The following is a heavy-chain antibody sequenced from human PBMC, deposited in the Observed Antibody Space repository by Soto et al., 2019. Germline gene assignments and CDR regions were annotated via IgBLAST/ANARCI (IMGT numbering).Heavy chain of an antibody. CDR3: ARQGYGSGPYWFDS. V-gene: IGHV4-38-2*01. D-gene: IGHD3-10*01. Sequence: PSETLSLTCAVSDYSITNAYYWGWIRQPPGKGLEWIGSIYYSGKTYYNPSLKSRVTISVDTSKNRFSLKLNSVTAADTAVYFCARQGYGSGPYWFDSWGQGTLVTV. CDR2: IYYSGKT. CDR1: DYSITNAYY. J-gene: IGHJ5*01.